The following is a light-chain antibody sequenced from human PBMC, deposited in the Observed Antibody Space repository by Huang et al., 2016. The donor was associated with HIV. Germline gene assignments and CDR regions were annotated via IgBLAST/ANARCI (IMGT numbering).Light chain of an antibody. CDR3: QQYETSPYT. CDR2: GAS. Sequence: EIVLTQSPGTLSVSPGERATLSCRASQSLGSRFLAWSHQKPGQAPRLLISGASSRATDIPDRVSGSGSGTDFTLTISRLEHEDFAVYFCQQYETSPYTFGQGTKLEIK. CDR1: QSLGSRF. V-gene: IGKV3-20*01. J-gene: IGKJ2*01.